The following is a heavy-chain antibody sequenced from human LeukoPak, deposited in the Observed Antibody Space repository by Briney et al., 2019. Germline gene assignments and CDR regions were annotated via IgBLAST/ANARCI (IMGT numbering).Heavy chain of an antibody. D-gene: IGHD1-1*01. V-gene: IGHV6-1*01. CDR1: APSVASNSAA. CDR3: AREGPTKVLYLNPYYYYYMDV. J-gene: IGHJ6*03. Sequence: SQTLSLTSALSAPSVASNSAAWNWIRDSPSRGLEWLRRTYYRSKWYNDYAVSVKSRITINPDTSKNQFSLQLNSVTPEDTAVYYCAREGPTKVLYLNPYYYYYMDVWGKGTTVTVSS. CDR2: TYYRSKWYN.